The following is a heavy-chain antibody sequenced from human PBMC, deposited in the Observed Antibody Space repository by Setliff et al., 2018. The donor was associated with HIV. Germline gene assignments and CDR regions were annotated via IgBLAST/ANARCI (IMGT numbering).Heavy chain of an antibody. D-gene: IGHD6-19*01. CDR3: ARSDSGWPHYQYHHMDV. CDR2: IIPIFGTA. V-gene: IGHV1-69*13. J-gene: IGHJ6*04. CDR1: TDIFNTCN. Sequence: SVKVSCKASTDIFNTCNFTRVRQAPGQGLEWMGGIIPIFGTANYAQKFQGRVTITADESTSTAYMEMSSLRSEDMAIYYCARSDSGWPHYQYHHMDVWGKGTTVTVSS.